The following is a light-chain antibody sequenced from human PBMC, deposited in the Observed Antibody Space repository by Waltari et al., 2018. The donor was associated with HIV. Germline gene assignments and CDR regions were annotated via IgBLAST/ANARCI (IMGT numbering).Light chain of an antibody. V-gene: IGKV1-5*03. Sequence: DIQMTQSPSTLSASVGDRVTITCRPSQSIGTWLAWYQQKPGKAPKVLIYKASTLKSGVPSRFSGSGSGAEFTLTISSLQPEDFATYYCQQFSTYSRTFGQGTKVEIK. CDR1: QSIGTW. J-gene: IGKJ1*01. CDR2: KAS. CDR3: QQFSTYSRT.